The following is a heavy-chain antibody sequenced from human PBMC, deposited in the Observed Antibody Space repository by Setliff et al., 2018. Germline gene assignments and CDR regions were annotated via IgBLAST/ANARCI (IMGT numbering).Heavy chain of an antibody. CDR3: ARGRPPLVGDY. V-gene: IGHV4-38-2*01. J-gene: IGHJ4*02. Sequence: SETLSLTCAVSYYSISSGYYWGWIRQPPGKGLEWIGSMYHSGSTYYNPSLESRVTISVDTSKNQVSLKLSSMTAADTAVYYCARGRPPLVGDYWGQGTLVTVSS. CDR2: MYHSGST. D-gene: IGHD2-2*01. CDR1: YYSISSGYY.